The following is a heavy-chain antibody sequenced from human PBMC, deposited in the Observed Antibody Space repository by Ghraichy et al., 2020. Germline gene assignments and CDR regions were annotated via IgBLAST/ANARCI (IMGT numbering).Heavy chain of an antibody. Sequence: SETLSLTCTVSGGSISSFTSYWGWIRQPPGKGLEWIGSVSNSGTTHYNSSRKGRVTISVDTSKNQFSLNLRSVTAADTAVYYCARRGYGNAFDIWGQGALVPVSS. V-gene: IGHV4-39*01. D-gene: IGHD5-12*01. CDR3: ARRGYGNAFDI. CDR1: GGSISSFTSY. CDR2: VSNSGTT. J-gene: IGHJ3*02.